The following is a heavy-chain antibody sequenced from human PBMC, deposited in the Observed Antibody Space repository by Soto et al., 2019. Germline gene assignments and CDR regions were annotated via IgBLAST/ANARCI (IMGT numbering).Heavy chain of an antibody. CDR1: GFTFSSYW. CDR3: ARYYEYQLRYYYMDV. D-gene: IGHD2-2*01. V-gene: IGHV3-7*01. CDR2: IKQDGSEK. Sequence: GGSLRLSCAASGFTFSSYWMSWVRQAPGKGLEWVANIKQDGSEKYYVDSVKGRFTISRDNAKNSLFLQMNSLRAEDTAVYYCARYYEYQLRYYYMDVWGKGTTVTVSS. J-gene: IGHJ6*03.